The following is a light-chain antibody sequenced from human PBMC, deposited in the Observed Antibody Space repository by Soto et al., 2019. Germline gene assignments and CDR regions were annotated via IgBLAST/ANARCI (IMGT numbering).Light chain of an antibody. J-gene: IGLJ1*01. CDR1: SGDVGGYDY. Sequence: LTQPASVSGSPGQSIAISCTGTSGDVGGYDYVSWYQQHPDKAPKLMIDEVTKRPSWVSNRFSGSKSGNTASLTISGLQPEDEADYYCSSHTSGSTRVFGSGTKVTVL. CDR2: EVT. V-gene: IGLV2-14*01. CDR3: SSHTSGSTRV.